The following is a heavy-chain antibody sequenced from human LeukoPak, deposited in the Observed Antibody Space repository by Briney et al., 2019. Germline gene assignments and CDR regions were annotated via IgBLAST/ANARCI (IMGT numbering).Heavy chain of an antibody. CDR1: GFTFTSSA. CDR3: AVILGYCSGGSCLATDYFDY. Sequence: ASVKVSCKASGFTFTSSAVQWVRQARGQRLEWIGWIVVGSGNTNYAQKFQERVTITRDMSTSTAYMELSSLRSEDTAVYYRAVILGYCSGGSCLATDYFDYWGQGTLVTVSS. CDR2: IVVGSGNT. D-gene: IGHD2-15*01. V-gene: IGHV1-58*01. J-gene: IGHJ4*02.